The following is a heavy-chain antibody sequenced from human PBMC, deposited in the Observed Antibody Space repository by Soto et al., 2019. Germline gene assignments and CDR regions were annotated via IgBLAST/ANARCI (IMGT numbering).Heavy chain of an antibody. CDR3: ARYVAVGLFDY. CDR1: GYTFTSYG. V-gene: IGHV1-18*01. CDR2: ISANNGNT. J-gene: IGHJ4*02. Sequence: QVQLVQSGAEVKKPGASVKVSCKASGYTFTSYGISWVRQAPGQGLEWMGWISANNGNTNYAQKLQGRVTMTTDTTTSTAYKELRSLRSDDTAVSYSARYVAVGLFDYWGQGTLVTVSS. D-gene: IGHD1-26*01.